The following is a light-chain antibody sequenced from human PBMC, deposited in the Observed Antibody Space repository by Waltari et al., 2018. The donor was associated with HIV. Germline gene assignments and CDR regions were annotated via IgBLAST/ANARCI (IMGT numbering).Light chain of an antibody. CDR2: QAS. J-gene: IGKJ2*01. Sequence: DIQMIQSPSTLSASVGHRVTITRPASRTISSWLAWYQQKPGKAPTLLIYQASSLESVVPSRFSGSGSGTEFTHTISSLQPDDFATYYCQQYNSYSYTFGQGTKLEIK. CDR1: RTISSW. V-gene: IGKV1-5*03. CDR3: QQYNSYSYT.